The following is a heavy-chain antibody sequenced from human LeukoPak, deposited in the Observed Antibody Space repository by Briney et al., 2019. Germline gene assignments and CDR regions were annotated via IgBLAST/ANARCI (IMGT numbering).Heavy chain of an antibody. CDR1: GFTFSNCW. V-gene: IGHV3-7*01. Sequence: SGGSLRLSCAASGFTFSNCWMSWLRQAPGKGLEWVANINQGGSEKYSVDSVKGRFTISRDNAENSLYLQMNSLRAEDTAVYYCARDRVGASTIWGQGTLVTVSS. J-gene: IGHJ4*02. CDR3: ARDRVGASTI. D-gene: IGHD1-26*01. CDR2: INQGGSEK.